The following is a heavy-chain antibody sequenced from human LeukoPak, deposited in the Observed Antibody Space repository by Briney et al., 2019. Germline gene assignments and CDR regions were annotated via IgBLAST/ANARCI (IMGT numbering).Heavy chain of an antibody. CDR1: GFTFEDYG. D-gene: IGHD3-10*02. Sequence: GGSLRLSCAASGFTFEDYGMSWVRQTPGKGLEWVSGIIWSGGSTGYADSVKGRFTISRDNAKNSLYLQMNSLRAEDTAVYYCAELGITMIGGVWGKGTTVTISS. V-gene: IGHV3-20*04. J-gene: IGHJ6*04. CDR3: AELGITMIGGV. CDR2: IIWSGGST.